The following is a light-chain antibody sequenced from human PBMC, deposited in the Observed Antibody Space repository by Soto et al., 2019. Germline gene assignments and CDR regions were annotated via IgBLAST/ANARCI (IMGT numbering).Light chain of an antibody. CDR3: QHYNTYPYT. V-gene: IGKV1-5*01. Sequence: DIQMTQSPSTLSASVGDRVTITCRASQSIESWLAWYQHRPGKAPKLLIYDASTLESGVPSRFSGSGSGTEFTLTISSLQPADFATYYCQHYNTYPYTFGQGTKLEIK. J-gene: IGKJ2*01. CDR1: QSIESW. CDR2: DAS.